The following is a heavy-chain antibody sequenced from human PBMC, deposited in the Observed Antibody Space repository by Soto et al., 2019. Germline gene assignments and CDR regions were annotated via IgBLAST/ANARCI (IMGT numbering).Heavy chain of an antibody. J-gene: IGHJ4*02. D-gene: IGHD2-21*02. CDR2: ISVGGGCT. CDR1: GFTFSNSA. Sequence: QVQVVQSGPEVRNPGTSVKVSCKTSGFTFSNSAMQWVRQAPGHRLEWIGWISVGGGCTNCLQNVQGRITITRHTSTGTAYMELSRPRSYDTAAYFCAAELDLCGDWGPCDYWGQGTLVSVSS. V-gene: IGHV1-58*02. CDR3: AAELDLCGDWGPCDY.